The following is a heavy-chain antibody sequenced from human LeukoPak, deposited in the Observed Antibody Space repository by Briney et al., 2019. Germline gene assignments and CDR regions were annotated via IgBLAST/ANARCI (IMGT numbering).Heavy chain of an antibody. CDR1: GGSFNGYY. Sequence: SETLSLTCAVYGGSFNGYYWSWIRQPPGKGLEWIGEINHSGSTNYNPSLKSRVTISVDMSNNQFSLKLSSVTAADTAVHYCVRGNYCSGGSCYHYYYYYMDVWGKGTTVTVSS. D-gene: IGHD2-15*01. CDR2: INHSGST. V-gene: IGHV4-34*01. J-gene: IGHJ6*03. CDR3: VRGNYCSGGSCYHYYYYYMDV.